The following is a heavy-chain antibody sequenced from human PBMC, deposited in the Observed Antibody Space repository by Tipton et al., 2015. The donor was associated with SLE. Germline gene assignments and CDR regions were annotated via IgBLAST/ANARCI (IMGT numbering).Heavy chain of an antibody. V-gene: IGHV3-11*06. Sequence: SLRLSCAASGFTFSEYYMNWIRQAPGKGLEWVSYISPSSGYTNYADSVRGRFTVSRDNAKNSLLLQMDSLRAEDTAVYYCARDRMEYSSGWYSIGDYWGQGTLVTVSS. D-gene: IGHD6-19*01. CDR3: ARDRMEYSSGWYSIGDY. J-gene: IGHJ4*02. CDR2: ISPSSGYT. CDR1: GFTFSEYY.